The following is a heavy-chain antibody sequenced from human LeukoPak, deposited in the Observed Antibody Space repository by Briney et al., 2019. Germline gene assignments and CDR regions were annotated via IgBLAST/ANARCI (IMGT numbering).Heavy chain of an antibody. D-gene: IGHD3-10*01. CDR2: INTNTGNP. V-gene: IGHV7-4-1*02. Sequence: ASVKVSCKASGYTSTSYGISWVRQAPGQGLEWMGWINTNTGNPTYAQGFTGRFVFSLDTSVITAYLQISSLKAEDTAVYYCARVGVRYGSGSPRFDPWGQGTLVTVSS. J-gene: IGHJ5*02. CDR3: ARVGVRYGSGSPRFDP. CDR1: GYTSTSYG.